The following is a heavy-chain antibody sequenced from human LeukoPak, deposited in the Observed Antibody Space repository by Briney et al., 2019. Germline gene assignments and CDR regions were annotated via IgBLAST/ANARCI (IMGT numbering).Heavy chain of an antibody. Sequence: SQTLSLTCTVSGGSISSGGYYWSWIRQHPGKGLEWIGYIYYSGSTYYNPSLESRVTISVDTSKNQFSLKLSSVTAADTAVYYCARDGLDYGDYGFDYWGQGTLVTVSS. J-gene: IGHJ4*02. CDR2: IYYSGST. CDR3: ARDGLDYGDYGFDY. CDR1: GGSISSGGYY. D-gene: IGHD4-17*01. V-gene: IGHV4-31*03.